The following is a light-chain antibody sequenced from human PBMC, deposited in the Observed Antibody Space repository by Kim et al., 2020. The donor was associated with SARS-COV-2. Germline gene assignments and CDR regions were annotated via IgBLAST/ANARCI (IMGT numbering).Light chain of an antibody. CDR2: WAS. CDR3: QQYYGTPLT. V-gene: IGKV4-1*01. J-gene: IGKJ4*01. CDR1: QSVLYSSNNKNY. Sequence: DIVMTQSPDSLAVSLGERATINCKSSQSVLYSSNNKNYLAWYQQKPGQPPKLLIYWASTRESGVPERFSGSGSGTDFTLTISSLQAEDVAVYYCQQYYGTPLTFGGGTKVDIK.